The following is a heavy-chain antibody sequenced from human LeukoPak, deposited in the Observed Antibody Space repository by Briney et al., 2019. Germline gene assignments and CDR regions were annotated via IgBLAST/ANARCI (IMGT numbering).Heavy chain of an antibody. Sequence: GASVKVSCKASGGTFSSYAISWVRQAPGQGLEWMGRIIPILGIANYAQKLQGRVTMTTDTSTSTAYMELRSLRSDDTAVYYCARGGILDSSGYFDYWGQGTLVTVSS. CDR3: ARGGILDSSGYFDY. CDR1: GGTFSSYA. J-gene: IGHJ4*02. CDR2: IIPILGIA. V-gene: IGHV1-69*04. D-gene: IGHD6-19*01.